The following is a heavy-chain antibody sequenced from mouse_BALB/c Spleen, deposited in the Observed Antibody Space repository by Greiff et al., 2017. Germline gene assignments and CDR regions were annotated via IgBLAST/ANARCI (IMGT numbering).Heavy chain of an antibody. Sequence: QVQLQQSGPGLVASSQSLSITCTASGFSLTSYGVSWVRQPPGKGLEWLGVIWGDGSTNYHSALISRLSISKDNSKGQVFLKLNSLQTDDTATYYCAVHYYGWAMDYWGQGTSVTVSS. V-gene: IGHV2-3*01. CDR3: AVHYYGWAMDY. J-gene: IGHJ4*01. CDR2: IWGDGST. CDR1: GFSLTSYG. D-gene: IGHD1-1*01.